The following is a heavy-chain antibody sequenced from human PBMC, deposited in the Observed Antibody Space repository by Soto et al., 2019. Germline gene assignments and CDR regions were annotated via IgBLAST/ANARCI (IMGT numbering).Heavy chain of an antibody. D-gene: IGHD4-17*01. Sequence: EVQLLESGGGLVQPGGSLRLSCAASGFTFSSYAMSWVRQAPGKGLEWVSAISGSGGSTYYADSVKGRFTISRDNSKNTLYMQMNSLRAEETAVYYCAKAGFNGDYYYYGMDVWGQGTTVTVSS. CDR1: GFTFSSYA. V-gene: IGHV3-23*01. CDR2: ISGSGGST. CDR3: AKAGFNGDYYYYGMDV. J-gene: IGHJ6*02.